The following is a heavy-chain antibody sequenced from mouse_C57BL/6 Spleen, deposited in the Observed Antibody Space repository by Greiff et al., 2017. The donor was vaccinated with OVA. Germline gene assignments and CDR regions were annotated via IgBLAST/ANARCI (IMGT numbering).Heavy chain of an antibody. V-gene: IGHV1-80*01. CDR2: IYPGDGDT. CDR1: GYAFSSYW. CDR3: ARDGDGYYVGAMDY. D-gene: IGHD2-3*01. J-gene: IGHJ4*01. Sequence: VQRVESGAELVKPGASVKISCKASGYAFSSYWMNWVKQRPGKGLEWIGQIYPGDGDTNYNGKFKGKATLTADKSSSTAYMQLSSLTSEDSAVYFCARDGDGYYVGAMDYWGQGTSVTVSS.